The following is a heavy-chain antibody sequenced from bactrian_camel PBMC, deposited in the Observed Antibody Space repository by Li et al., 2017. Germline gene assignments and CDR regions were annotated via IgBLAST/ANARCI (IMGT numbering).Heavy chain of an antibody. Sequence: QLVESGGGSVQAGETLRLSCTVSGYTVGDSDMSWVRQAPGKGLEWVSEIHRVDDRTYYADSVKGRVTISRDNAKNTLYLELNSLKTEDTGMYYCAADVGNGGNWYVRDRDNYWGQGTQVTVS. CDR1: GYTVGDSD. J-gene: IGHJ4*01. CDR3: AADVGNGGNWYVRDRDNY. D-gene: IGHD6*01. CDR2: IHRVDDRT. V-gene: IGHV3S40*01.